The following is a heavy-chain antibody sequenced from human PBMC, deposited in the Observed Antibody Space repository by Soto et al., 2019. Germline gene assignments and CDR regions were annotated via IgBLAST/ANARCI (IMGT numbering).Heavy chain of an antibody. D-gene: IGHD3-10*01. Sequence: PGGALRLSCAAYGFTFSSYAMHWVRPAPSKGLERLAVISYDGSNKYYADSVKGRFTISRGNSKNTLYLQMNSLRAEDTVVYYSARVPSSSGRAHFDYWGQGPLLTVSS. V-gene: IGHV3-30-3*01. CDR1: GFTFSSYA. CDR2: ISYDGSNK. J-gene: IGHJ4*02. CDR3: ARVPSSSGRAHFDY.